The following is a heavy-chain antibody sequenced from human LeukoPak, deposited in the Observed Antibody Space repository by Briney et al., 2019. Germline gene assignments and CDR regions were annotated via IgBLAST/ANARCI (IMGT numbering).Heavy chain of an antibody. J-gene: IGHJ3*02. CDR1: GFTFCSYW. CDR2: IKQDGSEK. Sequence: GGSLRLSCAASGFTFCSYWMSCVPGAPGRGGECVANIKQDGSEKYYVDSVKGRSTISIDNAKNSLYLQMNSLRAEDTAVYYCARFVYDAFDIWGQGTMVTVSS. V-gene: IGHV3-7*01. CDR3: ARFVYDAFDI.